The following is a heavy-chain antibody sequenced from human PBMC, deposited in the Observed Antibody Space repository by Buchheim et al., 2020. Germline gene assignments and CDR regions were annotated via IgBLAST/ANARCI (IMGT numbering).Heavy chain of an antibody. CDR1: GFTFSSYG. D-gene: IGHD3-22*01. Sequence: QVQLVESGGGVVQPGRSLRLSCAASGFTFSSYGMHWVRQAPGKGLEWVAVISYDGSNKYYADSVKGRFTISRDNSKNTLYLQMNSLRAEDTAVYYCAAGPTYYYDSSGYASDYWGQGTL. J-gene: IGHJ4*02. V-gene: IGHV3-30*03. CDR2: ISYDGSNK. CDR3: AAGPTYYYDSSGYASDY.